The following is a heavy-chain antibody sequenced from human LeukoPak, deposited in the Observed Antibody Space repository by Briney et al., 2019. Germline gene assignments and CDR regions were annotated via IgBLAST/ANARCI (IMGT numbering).Heavy chain of an antibody. D-gene: IGHD2-8*01. CDR2: IYYSGST. V-gene: IGHV4-59*01. Sequence: SETLSLTCTVSGDSISSYYWSWIRQPPGKGLEWIGYIYYSGSTNYNPSLKSRVTISVDTSKNQFSLKLTSMTAADTAVYYCARARVSQIPGNYYYYMDVWGKGTTVTVSS. J-gene: IGHJ6*03. CDR1: GDSISSYY. CDR3: ARARVSQIPGNYYYYMDV.